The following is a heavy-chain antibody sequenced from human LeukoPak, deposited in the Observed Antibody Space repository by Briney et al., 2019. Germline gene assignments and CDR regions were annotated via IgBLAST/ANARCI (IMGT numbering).Heavy chain of an antibody. D-gene: IGHD2-2*01. V-gene: IGHV3-30*04. J-gene: IGHJ6*03. CDR2: MSYDGSNK. Sequence: GGSLRLSCAASGFTFSTYPMDWVRQAPGKGLEWVAVMSYDGSNKYYADSVKGRFTISRDNSKNTLYLQMNSLRAEDTAVYYCARRGYDCSSTSCYLPPYYYYYYMDVWGKGTTVTVSS. CDR3: ARRGYDCSSTSCYLPPYYYYYYMDV. CDR1: GFTFSTYP.